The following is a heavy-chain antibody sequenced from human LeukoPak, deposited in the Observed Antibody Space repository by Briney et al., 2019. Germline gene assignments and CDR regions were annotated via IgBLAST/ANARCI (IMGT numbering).Heavy chain of an antibody. D-gene: IGHD3-22*01. CDR3: ATDHEGTNYYDSSGYYY. CDR1: GYTFTSYD. Sequence: ASVKVSCKATGYTFTSYDINWVRQATGQGLEWMGWMNPNSGNTGYAQKFQGRVTMTRSTSISTAYMELSSLRSEDTAVYYCATDHEGTNYYDSSGYYYWGQGTLVTVSS. J-gene: IGHJ4*02. CDR2: MNPNSGNT. V-gene: IGHV1-8*01.